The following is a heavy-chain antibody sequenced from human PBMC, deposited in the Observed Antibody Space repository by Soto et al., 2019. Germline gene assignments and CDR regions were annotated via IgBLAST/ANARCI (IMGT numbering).Heavy chain of an antibody. V-gene: IGHV5-51*01. D-gene: IGHD6-13*01. CDR1: GYSFTSYW. J-gene: IGHJ6*02. Sequence: GESLKISYKGSGYSFTSYWIGWVRQMPGKGLEWMGIIYPGDSDTRYSPSFQGQVTISADKSISTAYLQWSSPKASDTAMYYCARTEQLYYYGMDVWGQGTTVTVSS. CDR3: ARTEQLYYYGMDV. CDR2: IYPGDSDT.